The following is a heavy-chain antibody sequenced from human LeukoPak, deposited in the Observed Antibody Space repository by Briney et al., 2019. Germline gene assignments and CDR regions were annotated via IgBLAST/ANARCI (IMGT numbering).Heavy chain of an antibody. J-gene: IGHJ6*02. CDR2: ISYDASNK. CDR3: VKDLGSAITSALALDV. Sequence: GGSLRLSCAASGFTFSNAWMSWVRQAPGKGLEWVAVISYDASNKYYADSVKGRFTISRDNRKNLLHLQMNSLRPDDSAVYYCVKDLGSAITSALALDVWGQGTTVTVSS. CDR1: GFTFSNAW. V-gene: IGHV3-30-3*01. D-gene: IGHD2-15*01.